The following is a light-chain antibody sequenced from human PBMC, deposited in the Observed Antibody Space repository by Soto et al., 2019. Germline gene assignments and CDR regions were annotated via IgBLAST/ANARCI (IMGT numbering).Light chain of an antibody. J-gene: IGKJ1*01. CDR3: QQYGTTPWT. Sequence: EIVLTQSPGTLSLSPGERATLSCRASQSVSSSYLAWYQHKPGQAPRLLISGTSRSATGIPDRFSGSGAGTDFTLTISRLEPEDVAVYYCQQYGTTPWTFGQGTKVEVK. V-gene: IGKV3-20*01. CDR2: GTS. CDR1: QSVSSSY.